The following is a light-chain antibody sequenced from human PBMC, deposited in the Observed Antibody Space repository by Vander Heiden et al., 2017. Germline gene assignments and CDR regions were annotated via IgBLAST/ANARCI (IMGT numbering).Light chain of an antibody. CDR1: SSNIGNNY. CDR3: GTWDSSLSGGV. CDR2: KNN. Sequence: QSVLTQPPSVSAAPGQKVTISCSGRSSNIGNNYVSWYQQLPGTAPKLLIYKNNKRPSGIPDRFSGSKSGTSATLGITGLQTGDEADYYCGTWDSSLSGGVFGTGTKVTVL. V-gene: IGLV1-51*02. J-gene: IGLJ1*01.